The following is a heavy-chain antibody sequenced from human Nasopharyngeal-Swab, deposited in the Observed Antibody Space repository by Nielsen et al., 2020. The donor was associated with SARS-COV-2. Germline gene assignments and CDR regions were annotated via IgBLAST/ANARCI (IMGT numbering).Heavy chain of an antibody. Sequence: GSLKISCAASGFTFSSYEMNWVRQAPGKGLEWVSYISSSGSTIYYADSVKGRFTISRDNAKNSLYLQMNSLRAEDTAVYYCARDGRLRYFDWSYYYYGMDVWGQGTTVTVSS. V-gene: IGHV3-48*03. CDR2: ISSSGSTI. D-gene: IGHD3-9*01. J-gene: IGHJ6*02. CDR1: GFTFSSYE. CDR3: ARDGRLRYFDWSYYYYGMDV.